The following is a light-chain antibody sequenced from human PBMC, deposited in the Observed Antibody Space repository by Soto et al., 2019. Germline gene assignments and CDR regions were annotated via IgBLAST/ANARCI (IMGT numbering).Light chain of an antibody. J-gene: IGKJ1*01. Sequence: IQLTQSPSSLSASVGDRVTITCRASQGIRSALGWYQQKPGKVPKLLIYAASTLQSGVPSRFSGSGSGTDFTLTISSLQPEDVATYYCQKYLSALWTFGQGTKVDIK. CDR2: AAS. CDR3: QKYLSALWT. V-gene: IGKV1-27*01. CDR1: QGIRSA.